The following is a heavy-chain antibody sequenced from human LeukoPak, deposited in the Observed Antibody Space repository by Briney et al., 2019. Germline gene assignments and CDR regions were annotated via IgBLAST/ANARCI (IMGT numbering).Heavy chain of an antibody. D-gene: IGHD2-2*01. CDR2: MSRSGGS. V-gene: IGHV4-4*07. J-gene: IGHJ3*02. CDR3: ARLLVPAASGAFDI. Sequence: SETLSLTCTVSTGSISSYYWSWLRQPAGKGLEWIGRMSRSGGSNLNPSLKSRVTISVDSSKRQVSLKLTSVTAADTAVYYCARLLVPAASGAFDIWGQGTIVTVSS. CDR1: TGSISSYY.